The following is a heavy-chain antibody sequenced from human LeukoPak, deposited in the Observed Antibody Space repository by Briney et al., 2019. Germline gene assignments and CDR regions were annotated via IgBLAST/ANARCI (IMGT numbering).Heavy chain of an antibody. CDR1: GFTFSSYE. J-gene: IGHJ5*01. Sequence: PGGSLRLSCAASGFTFSSYEMNWVRQAPGKGLEWVSYISSSGSTIYYADSVKGRFTISRDNAKNSLYLQMNSLRAEDTAVYYCARDPPSRYYYDSSGYSWFDSWGQGTLVTVSS. V-gene: IGHV3-48*03. CDR2: ISSSGSTI. CDR3: ARDPPSRYYYDSSGYSWFDS. D-gene: IGHD3-22*01.